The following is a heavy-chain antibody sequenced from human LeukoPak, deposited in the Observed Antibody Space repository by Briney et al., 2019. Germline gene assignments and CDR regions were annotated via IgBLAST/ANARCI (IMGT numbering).Heavy chain of an antibody. D-gene: IGHD3-22*01. CDR1: GFTFSTYW. Sequence: GGSLRLSCSASGFTFSTYWMSWVRQAPGKGLEWVANMRRDGNEIYYLDSVRGRFTISRDNAKNSLYLQMNSLRAEDTAVYYCARDYYYDSSGYYYSFDYWGQGTLVTVSS. J-gene: IGHJ4*02. CDR2: MRRDGNEI. CDR3: ARDYYYDSSGYYYSFDY. V-gene: IGHV3-7*01.